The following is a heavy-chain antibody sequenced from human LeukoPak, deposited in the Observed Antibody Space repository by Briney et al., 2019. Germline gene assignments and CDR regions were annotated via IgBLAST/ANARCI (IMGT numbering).Heavy chain of an antibody. V-gene: IGHV4-39*01. Sequence: KTSETLSLTCTVSGGSISSSSYYWGWIRQPPGKGLEWIGSIYYSGSTYYNPSLKSRVTISVDTSKNQFSLKLSSVTAADTAVYYCAKALSSALYSSSWYPFDYWGQGTLVTVSS. CDR3: AKALSSALYSSSWYPFDY. CDR2: IYYSGST. D-gene: IGHD6-13*01. CDR1: GGSISSSSYY. J-gene: IGHJ4*02.